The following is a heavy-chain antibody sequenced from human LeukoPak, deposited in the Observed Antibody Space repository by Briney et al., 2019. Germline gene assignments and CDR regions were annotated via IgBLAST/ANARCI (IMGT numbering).Heavy chain of an antibody. Sequence: GGSLRLSCAASGFTVSSNYMSWVRQAPGKGLEWVSVIYSGGSTYYADSVKGRFTISRDNSKNTLYLQMNSLRAEDTAVYYCAYSSIWRKFDYWGQGTLVTVSS. J-gene: IGHJ4*02. V-gene: IGHV3-66*01. D-gene: IGHD6-13*01. CDR1: GFTVSSNY. CDR2: IYSGGST. CDR3: AYSSIWRKFDY.